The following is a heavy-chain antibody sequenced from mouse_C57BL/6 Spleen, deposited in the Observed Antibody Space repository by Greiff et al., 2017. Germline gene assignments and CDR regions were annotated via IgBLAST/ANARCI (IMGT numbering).Heavy chain of an antibody. D-gene: IGHD2-2*01. CDR1: GYTFTSYW. J-gene: IGHJ4*01. Sequence: VQLQQPGAELVKPGASVKMSCKASGYTFTSYWITWVKQRPGQGLAWIGDIYPGSGSTNYNEKFKSKATLTVDTSSSTAYMQLSSLTSEDSAVYYCASYGYDEGYYAMDYWGQGTSVTVSS. V-gene: IGHV1-55*01. CDR3: ASYGYDEGYYAMDY. CDR2: IYPGSGST.